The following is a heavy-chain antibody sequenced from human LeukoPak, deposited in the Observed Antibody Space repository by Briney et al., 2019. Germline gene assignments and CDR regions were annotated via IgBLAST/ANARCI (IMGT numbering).Heavy chain of an antibody. CDR3: ARTPIVVVPAAPGHYYYMDV. Sequence: GGSLRLSCAASGFTFSSYGMHWVRQAPGKGLEWVAFIRYDGSNKYYADSVKGRFTISRDNSKNTLYLQMNSLRAEDTAVYYCARTPIVVVPAAPGHYYYMDVWGKGTTVTVSS. CDR1: GFTFSSYG. D-gene: IGHD2-2*01. CDR2: IRYDGSNK. V-gene: IGHV3-30*02. J-gene: IGHJ6*03.